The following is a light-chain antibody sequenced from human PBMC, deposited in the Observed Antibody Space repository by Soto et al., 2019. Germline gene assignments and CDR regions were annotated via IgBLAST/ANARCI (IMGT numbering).Light chain of an antibody. J-gene: IGLJ3*02. Sequence: QSALTQPPSASGSPGQSVTISCTGTSSDVGGYNYVSWYQQHPGKAPKLMIYDVTKRPSGVPDRFSGSKSANTASLTISGLQAEDEADYYCCSYAGNYTLLFGGGTKVTVL. CDR3: CSYAGNYTLL. V-gene: IGLV2-11*01. CDR2: DVT. CDR1: SSDVGGYNY.